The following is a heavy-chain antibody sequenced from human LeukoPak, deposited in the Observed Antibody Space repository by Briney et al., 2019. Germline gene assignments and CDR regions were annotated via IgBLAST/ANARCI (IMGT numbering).Heavy chain of an antibody. J-gene: IGHJ3*02. CDR3: ARQGAGASYYDPTGLPRGAFDS. CDR2: ILPGDSDT. Sequence: RGESLQISCRASGSIFTNYWIAWVRWLPGEGLQWMGIILPGDSDTRYSPSFRGQVTISAETSTRTAYLQWTSLRASDSGIYYCARQGAGASYYDPTGLPRGAFDSWGQGTTVTVSS. D-gene: IGHD3-22*01. CDR1: GSIFTNYW. V-gene: IGHV5-51*01.